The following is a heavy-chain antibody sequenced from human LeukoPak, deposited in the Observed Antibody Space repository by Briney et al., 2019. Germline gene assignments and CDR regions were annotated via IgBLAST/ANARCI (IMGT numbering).Heavy chain of an antibody. Sequence: GGSLRLSCVGSGFTSIAYALTWARQAPGKGLEWVLSISGSGNRTYYADSVKGRFTISRDNSKNTLFLQMNSLRAEDTAVYYCAKNLYCGGGSCYPSALGMDVWGQGTTVTVSS. CDR2: ISGSGNRT. D-gene: IGHD2-15*01. V-gene: IGHV3-23*01. CDR3: AKNLYCGGGSCYPSALGMDV. J-gene: IGHJ6*02. CDR1: GFTSIAYA.